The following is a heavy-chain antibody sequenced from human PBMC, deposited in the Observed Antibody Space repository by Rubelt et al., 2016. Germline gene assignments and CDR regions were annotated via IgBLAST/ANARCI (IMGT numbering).Heavy chain of an antibody. Sequence: QLQESGPGLVKPSETLSLTCTVSGGSISSSSYYWGWIRQPPGKGLEWIGSIYYSGSTYYNPSLKSRVTISVDTSKNQFSLKLSSVTAADTAVYYCARRPSRDAFDIWGQGTMVTVSS. J-gene: IGHJ3*02. CDR3: ARRPSRDAFDI. CDR1: GGSISSSSYY. CDR2: IYYSGST. V-gene: IGHV4-39*07.